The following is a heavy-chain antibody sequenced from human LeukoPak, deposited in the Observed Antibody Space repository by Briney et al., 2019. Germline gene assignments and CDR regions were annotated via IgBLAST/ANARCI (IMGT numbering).Heavy chain of an antibody. CDR1: RFTFSSYA. CDR2: ISGSGGST. V-gene: IGHV3-23*01. J-gene: IGHJ4*02. Sequence: GGSLRISCAASRFTFSSYAMSWVRQAPGKGLEWVSAISGSGGSTYYADSVKGRFTISRDNSKNTLYLQMNSLRAEDTAVYYCAKDKDIVVVPATLDYWGQGTLVTVSS. D-gene: IGHD2-2*01. CDR3: AKDKDIVVVPATLDY.